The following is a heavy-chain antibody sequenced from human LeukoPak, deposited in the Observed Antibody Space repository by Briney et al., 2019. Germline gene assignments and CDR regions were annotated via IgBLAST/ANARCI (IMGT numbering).Heavy chain of an antibody. CDR3: ARGGPEYLSDY. J-gene: IGHJ4*02. Sequence: SVKVSCKASGGTFSSYAISWVRQAPGQGLEWMGGIIPIFGTANYAQKFQGRVTITADESTGTAYMVLISLTSEDTAVYYCARGGPEYLSDYWGQGTLVTVSS. D-gene: IGHD2-2*02. CDR1: GGTFSSYA. CDR2: IIPIFGTA. V-gene: IGHV1-69*13.